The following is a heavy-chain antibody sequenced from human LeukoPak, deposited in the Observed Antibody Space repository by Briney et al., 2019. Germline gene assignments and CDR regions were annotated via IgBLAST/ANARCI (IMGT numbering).Heavy chain of an antibody. Sequence: GASVKVSCKASGYTFTSYAINWVRQATGQGLEWMGWMNPNSGNTGYAQKFQGRVTMTRNTSISTAYMELSSLRSEDTAVYYCATSSGPLYYDFWSGYLDYWGQGTLVTVSS. J-gene: IGHJ4*02. CDR3: ATSSGPLYYDFWSGYLDY. D-gene: IGHD3-3*01. CDR2: MNPNSGNT. CDR1: GYTFTSYA. V-gene: IGHV1-8*01.